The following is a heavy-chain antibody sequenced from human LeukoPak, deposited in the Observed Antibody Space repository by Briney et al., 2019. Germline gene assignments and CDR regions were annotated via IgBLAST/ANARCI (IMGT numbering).Heavy chain of an antibody. CDR3: AREKTEQLVDC. J-gene: IGHJ4*02. V-gene: IGHV4-39*02. CDR1: GGSISSSSYY. Sequence: NPSETLSLTCTVSGGSISSSSYYWGWIRQPPGKGLEWIGSIYYTRSTYYNPSLKSRVTISVDTSKNQFSLKLTSVTAADTAVYYCAREKTEQLVDCWGQGTLVTVSS. D-gene: IGHD6-13*01. CDR2: IYYTRST.